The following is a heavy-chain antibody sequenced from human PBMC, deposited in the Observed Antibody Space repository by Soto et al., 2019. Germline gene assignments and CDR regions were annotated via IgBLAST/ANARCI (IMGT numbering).Heavy chain of an antibody. V-gene: IGHV6-1*01. CDR1: GDSVTSNTAS. D-gene: IGHD5-12*01. CDR2: TYFRSKWYN. CDR3: AKGDNLGPKTGYAFDP. J-gene: IGHJ5*02. Sequence: SQTLSLTCAISGDSVTSNTASWNWIRPSPSRGLEWLGRTYFRSKWYNDYDVSVKSRIIINPDTSNNQFSLQLNSVTPEDTAVYFCAKGDNLGPKTGYAFDPWGQGIMVTVSS.